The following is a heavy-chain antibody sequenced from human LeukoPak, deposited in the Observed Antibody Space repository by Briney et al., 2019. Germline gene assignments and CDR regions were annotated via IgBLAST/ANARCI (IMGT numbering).Heavy chain of an antibody. D-gene: IGHD3-10*01. CDR2: IIGDGSET. CDR3: ARALRGGIHYFDY. V-gene: IGHV3-7*03. Sequence: GGSLRLSCAASGLLFSDSWMDWVRQAPGKGLEWVASIIGDGSETAYVDSVRGRFTVSRDNAKNSLSLQMNSLRAEDTAVYYCARALRGGIHYFDYWGQGTLVTASS. CDR1: GLLFSDSW. J-gene: IGHJ4*02.